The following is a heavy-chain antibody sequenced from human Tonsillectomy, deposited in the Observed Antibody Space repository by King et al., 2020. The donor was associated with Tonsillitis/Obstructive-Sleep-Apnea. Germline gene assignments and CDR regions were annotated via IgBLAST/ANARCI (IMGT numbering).Heavy chain of an antibody. CDR3: AREEKTGGTTDRRLAFWFDP. CDR1: GYTFTNYA. CDR2: INTNPGNP. Sequence: VQLVESGSELKKPGASVKVSCKASGYTFTNYALNWVRQAPGQGLECMGGINTNPGNPTSAQGFTGRFLFSLDTSVSTAYLEISTLKAEDTAVYYCAREEKTGGTTDRRLAFWFDPWGQGTLVSVPS. D-gene: IGHD4-17*01. V-gene: IGHV7-4-1*02. J-gene: IGHJ5*02.